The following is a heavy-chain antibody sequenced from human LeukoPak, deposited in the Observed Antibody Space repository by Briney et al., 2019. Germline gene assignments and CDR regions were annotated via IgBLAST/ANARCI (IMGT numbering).Heavy chain of an antibody. D-gene: IGHD5-18*01. CDR2: VIPIFVTA. CDR1: GVAFSSYA. J-gene: IGHJ3*02. Sequence: SVKFSCNASGVAFSSYAISWVRQAPGQGLDWMGRVIPIFVTANYAQTCQGRATITTDATSTTTYIELSSLRSEDTAVSYCASVDTAMAHLDAFDIWGQGPMVTVSS. V-gene: IGHV1-69*05. CDR3: ASVDTAMAHLDAFDI.